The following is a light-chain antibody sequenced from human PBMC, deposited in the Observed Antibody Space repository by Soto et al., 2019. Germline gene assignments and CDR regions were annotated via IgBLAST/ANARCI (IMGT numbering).Light chain of an antibody. V-gene: IGKV3-20*01. CDR2: GAS. CDR3: QQYGGSWT. Sequence: EIVLTQSPGTLSLSPGERATLSCRASQSVSSIYLAWYQQKPGQAPRLVIYGASNRATGVPDRFSGNGSGTVFSLTISRLEPEDFAVYYCQQYGGSWTFGQGTKVEIK. J-gene: IGKJ1*01. CDR1: QSVSSIY.